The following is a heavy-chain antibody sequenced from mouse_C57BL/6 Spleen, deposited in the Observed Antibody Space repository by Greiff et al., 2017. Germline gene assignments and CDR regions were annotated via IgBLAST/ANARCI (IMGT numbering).Heavy chain of an antibody. D-gene: IGHD1-1*01. CDR3: ARSNYYGSSDDYFDY. CDR1: GYAFSSSW. J-gene: IGHJ2*01. CDR2: IYPGDGDT. V-gene: IGHV1-82*01. Sequence: QVQLQQSGPELVKPGASVKISCKASGYAFSSSWMNWVKQRPGTGLEWIGRIYPGDGDTNYNGKFKGKATLTADKSSSTAYMQLSSLTSEDSAVYFCARSNYYGSSDDYFDYWGQGTTLTVSS.